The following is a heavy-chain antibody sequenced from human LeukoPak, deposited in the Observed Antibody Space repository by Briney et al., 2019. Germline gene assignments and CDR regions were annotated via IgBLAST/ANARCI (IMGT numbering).Heavy chain of an antibody. Sequence: GSLRLSCAASGFTFSSYAMSWVRQAPGKGLEWVSAISGSGGSTYYADSVKGRFTISRDNSKNTLYLQMNSLRAEDTAVYYCAKAGSSSSWFDYWGQGTLVTVSS. CDR1: GFTFSSYA. CDR2: ISGSGGST. V-gene: IGHV3-23*01. D-gene: IGHD6-6*01. J-gene: IGHJ4*02. CDR3: AKAGSSSSWFDY.